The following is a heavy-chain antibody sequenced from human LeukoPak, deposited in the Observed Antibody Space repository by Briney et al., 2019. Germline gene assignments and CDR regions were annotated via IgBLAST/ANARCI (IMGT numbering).Heavy chain of an antibody. J-gene: IGHJ4*02. CDR2: INPNSGGT. D-gene: IGHD2-2*01. CDR3: ARPDDGTSIPDY. Sequence: ASVKVSCKASGYTFTGYYMHWVRQAPGQGLEWMGWINPNSGGTNYAQKFQGRVTMTRDTSMSTAYMELSRLRSDDTAVYYCARPDDGTSIPDYRGQGTLVTVSS. CDR1: GYTFTGYY. V-gene: IGHV1-2*02.